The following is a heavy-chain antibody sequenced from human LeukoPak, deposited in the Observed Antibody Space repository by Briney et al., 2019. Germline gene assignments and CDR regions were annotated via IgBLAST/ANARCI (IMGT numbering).Heavy chain of an antibody. CDR3: ARDRTGRYYYYYYMDV. D-gene: IGHD4-17*01. CDR2: ISSSGSTI. J-gene: IGHJ6*03. Sequence: KPGGSLRLSCAASGFTFSDYYMSWIRQAPGKGLEWVSYISSSGSTIYYADSVKGRFTISRDNAMNSLYLQMNSLRAEDTAVYYCARDRTGRYYYYYYMDVWGKGTTVTVSS. V-gene: IGHV3-11*01. CDR1: GFTFSDYY.